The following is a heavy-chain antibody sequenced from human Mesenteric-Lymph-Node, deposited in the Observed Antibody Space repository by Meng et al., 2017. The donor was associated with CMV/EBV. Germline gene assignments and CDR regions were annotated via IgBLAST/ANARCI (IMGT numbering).Heavy chain of an antibody. CDR3: HSELYCGGANCEDY. J-gene: IGHJ4*02. D-gene: IGHD2-21*01. CDR1: GLTFTSFT. Sequence: AASGLTFTSFTMNWVRQAPGKGLEYISAITSGGTTYYADSVKGRFTIYRDNSKNTLYLQMGSLRADDMAVYYCHSELYCGGANCEDYWGQGTLVTVSS. V-gene: IGHV3-64*02. CDR2: ITSGGTT.